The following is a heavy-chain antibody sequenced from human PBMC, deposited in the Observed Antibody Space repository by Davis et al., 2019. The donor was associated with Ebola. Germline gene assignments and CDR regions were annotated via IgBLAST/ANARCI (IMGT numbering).Heavy chain of an antibody. CDR1: GFNVSSNY. CDR3: ARDAWYGDFGGYWYFDL. V-gene: IGHV3-53*01. D-gene: IGHD4-17*01. CDR2: MYDGGST. J-gene: IGHJ2*01. Sequence: GESLKISCTVSGFNVSSNYMSWVRQAPGKGLEWVSVMYDGGSTYYADSVKGRFSISRDNSKNTLDLQMNRLRAEDTAVYYCARDAWYGDFGGYWYFDLWGRGTLVTVSS.